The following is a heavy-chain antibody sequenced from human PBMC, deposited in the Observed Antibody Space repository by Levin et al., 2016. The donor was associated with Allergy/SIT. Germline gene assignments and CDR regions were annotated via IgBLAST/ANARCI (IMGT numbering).Heavy chain of an antibody. V-gene: IGHV3-11*06. CDR3: ARDLDGYYGSGSYLDY. CDR1: GFTFSDYY. D-gene: IGHD3-10*01. Sequence: GGSLRLSCAASGFTFSDYYMSWIRQAPGKGLEWVSYISSSSSYTNYADSVKGRFTISRDNAKNSLYLQMNSLRAEDTAVYYCARDLDGYYGSGSYLDYWGQGTLVTVSS. CDR2: ISSSSSYT. J-gene: IGHJ4*02.